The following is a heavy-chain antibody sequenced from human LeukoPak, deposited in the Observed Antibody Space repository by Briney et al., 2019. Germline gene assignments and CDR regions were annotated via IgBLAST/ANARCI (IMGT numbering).Heavy chain of an antibody. Sequence: PGGTLRLSCAASGFDFSTYAMSWVRQAPGKGLEWVSAISGSGGSTYYADSVKGRFTISRDNSKNTLYLQMNSLRAEDTAVYYCAKDGGEYYDILTGYYPRLYYMDVWGKGTTVTISS. CDR3: AKDGGEYYDILTGYYPRLYYMDV. J-gene: IGHJ6*03. CDR1: GFDFSTYA. CDR2: ISGSGGST. V-gene: IGHV3-23*01. D-gene: IGHD3-9*01.